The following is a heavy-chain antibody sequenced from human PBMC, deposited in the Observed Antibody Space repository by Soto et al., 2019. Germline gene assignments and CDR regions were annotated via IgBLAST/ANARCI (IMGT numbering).Heavy chain of an antibody. V-gene: IGHV3-53*01. D-gene: IGHD2-15*01. CDR1: GFTVSSNY. CDR3: ARGKWAGAATPIEY. J-gene: IGHJ4*02. Sequence: EVQLVESGGGLIXPXGSLRLSCAASGFTVSSNYMSWVRQAPGKGLEWVSVIYSGGSTYYADSVKGRFTISRDNSKNTPSLQMSSQRAEDTAVYYCARGKWAGAATPIEYWGQGTLVTVSS. CDR2: IYSGGST.